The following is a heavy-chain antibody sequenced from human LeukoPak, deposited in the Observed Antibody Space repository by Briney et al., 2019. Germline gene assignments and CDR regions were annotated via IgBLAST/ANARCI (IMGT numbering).Heavy chain of an antibody. Sequence: QPGGSLRLSCTASGFTFSNYAMNWVRQAPGKGLEWVSGISANGDTTYYVDSVRGRFTISRDNSKNSVSLQMNSLRDADTAVYYCVKDFWPARDGGGYYSPFEYWGEGTLVTVSS. V-gene: IGHV3-23*01. J-gene: IGHJ4*02. CDR2: ISANGDTT. CDR3: VKDFWPARDGGGYYSPFEY. CDR1: GFTFSNYA. D-gene: IGHD3-22*01.